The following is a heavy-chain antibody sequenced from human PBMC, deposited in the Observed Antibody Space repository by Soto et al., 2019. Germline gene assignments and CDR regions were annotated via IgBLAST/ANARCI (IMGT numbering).Heavy chain of an antibody. CDR3: AKDRVSGSYSAVEF. V-gene: IGHV3-23*01. CDR2: LSGSGDNT. D-gene: IGHD1-26*01. J-gene: IGHJ4*02. Sequence: GGSLRLSCAASGFTFSSYAMSWVRQAPGQGLEWVSVLSGSGDNTYYADSVKGRFTISRDNSKNTLYLQMNSLRAEDTALYYCAKDRVSGSYSAVEFWGQGALVTVSS. CDR1: GFTFSSYA.